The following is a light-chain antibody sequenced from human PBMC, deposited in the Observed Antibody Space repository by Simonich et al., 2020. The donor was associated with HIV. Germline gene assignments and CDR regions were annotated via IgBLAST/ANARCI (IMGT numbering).Light chain of an antibody. J-gene: IGKJ1*01. CDR1: QSVLYRSNNKNY. CDR2: WAS. Sequence: DIVMTQSPDSLAVSLGERATINCKSSQSVLYRSNNKNYLAWYQQKPGQPPNLLIYWASTRESGVPDRFNGSGSETDFTLTISSLQAEDVAVYYCQQYYITPHTFGQGTKVEIK. CDR3: QQYYITPHT. V-gene: IGKV4-1*01.